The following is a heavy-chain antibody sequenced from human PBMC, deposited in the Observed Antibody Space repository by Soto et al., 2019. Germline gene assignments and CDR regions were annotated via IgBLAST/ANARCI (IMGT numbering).Heavy chain of an antibody. Sequence: EAQLVESGGGLVQPGGSLRLSCAASGFTFSDYAMSWVRQAPGKGLEWVSGISDSGGNTNYADSVKGRFTISRDNSKNTLHLQMNSLRAEDTAVYYCAKDQDGSGNYLTYYYYYGMDVWGQGTTVTVSS. D-gene: IGHD3-10*01. V-gene: IGHV3-23*04. CDR3: AKDQDGSGNYLTYYYYYGMDV. CDR2: ISDSGGNT. J-gene: IGHJ6*02. CDR1: GFTFSDYA.